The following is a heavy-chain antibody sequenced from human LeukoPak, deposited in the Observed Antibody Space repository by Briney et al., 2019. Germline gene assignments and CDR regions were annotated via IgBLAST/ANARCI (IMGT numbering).Heavy chain of an antibody. CDR3: ARGYSSSWYFNWFDP. J-gene: IGHJ5*02. V-gene: IGHV4-61*05. Sequence: SETLTLTCSVSGGAITSTSYYWGWIRQPPGKGLEWIGYIYYSGSTSYNPSLKSRVTISVDTSKNQFSLKLSSVTAADTAVYYCARGYSSSWYFNWFDPWGQGTLVTVSS. D-gene: IGHD6-13*01. CDR2: IYYSGST. CDR1: GGAITSTSYY.